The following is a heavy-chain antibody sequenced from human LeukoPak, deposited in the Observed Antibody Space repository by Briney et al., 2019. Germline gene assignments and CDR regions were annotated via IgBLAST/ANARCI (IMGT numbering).Heavy chain of an antibody. V-gene: IGHV3-23*01. CDR3: AKTTYYYDSSGYHFGGFDY. CDR1: GFTFSSYA. Sequence: AGGSLRLSCAASGFTFSSYALSWVRQAPGKGLEWVSAISGSGGSTYYADSVKGRFTISRDNSKNTLYLQMNSLRAEDTAVYYCAKTTYYYDSSGYHFGGFDYWGQGTLVTVSS. CDR2: ISGSGGST. D-gene: IGHD3-22*01. J-gene: IGHJ4*02.